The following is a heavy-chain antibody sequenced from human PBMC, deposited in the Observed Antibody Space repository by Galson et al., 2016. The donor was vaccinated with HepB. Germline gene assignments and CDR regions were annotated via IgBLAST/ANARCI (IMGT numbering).Heavy chain of an antibody. CDR3: ARMNRVRTFDI. J-gene: IGHJ3*02. CDR1: GGPVIDYS. Sequence: ETLSLTCGVYGGPVIDYSWNWIRQPPGKGLEWIGEINHSGTTKSNPSLKSRVTISVDTSKSQFSLKLNSVTAADTAIYYCARMNRVRTFDIWGQGTLVTVSS. CDR2: INHSGTT. V-gene: IGHV4-34*01. D-gene: IGHD1-14*01.